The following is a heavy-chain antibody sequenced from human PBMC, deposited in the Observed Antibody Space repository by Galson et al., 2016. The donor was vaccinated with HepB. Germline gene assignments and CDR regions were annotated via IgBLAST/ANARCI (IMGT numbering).Heavy chain of an antibody. J-gene: IGHJ3*01. D-gene: IGHD3-9*01. V-gene: IGHV5-51*01. CDR2: IYPPDSDA. Sequence: QSGAEVKKPGESLTISCKGYGYSFFSYWIGWVRQMPGKGLEWMGIIYPPDSDAIYSPSFHGQVTMSVDKSINTAYLQWSGLKASDSATYYCARRHYDMLTGYTNDFNLWGQGTMVTVSS. CDR1: GYSFFSYW. CDR3: ARRHYDMLTGYTNDFNL.